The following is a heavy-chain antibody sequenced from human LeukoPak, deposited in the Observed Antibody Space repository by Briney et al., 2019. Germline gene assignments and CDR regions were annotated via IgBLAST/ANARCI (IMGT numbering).Heavy chain of an antibody. Sequence: GGSLRLSCSASGFSFSIYSMHWVRQAPGKGLEYVSAISSNGRNTYYADSVKGRFTVSRDNSRNTLYLQMSSLRAEDTAVYYCARVAYSSSWSPPFDYWGQGTLVTVSS. CDR3: ARVAYSSSWSPPFDY. V-gene: IGHV3-64D*06. J-gene: IGHJ4*02. D-gene: IGHD6-13*01. CDR1: GFSFSIYS. CDR2: ISSNGRNT.